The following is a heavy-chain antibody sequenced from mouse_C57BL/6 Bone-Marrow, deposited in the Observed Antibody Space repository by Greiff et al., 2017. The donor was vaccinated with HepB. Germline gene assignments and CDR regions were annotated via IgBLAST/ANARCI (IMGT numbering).Heavy chain of an antibody. CDR2: IDPENGDT. V-gene: IGHV14-4*01. J-gene: IGHJ2*01. D-gene: IGHD2-5*01. CDR1: GFNIKDDY. Sequence: EVKLVDSGAELVRPGASVKLSCTASGFNIKDDYMHWVKQRPEQGLEWIGWIDPENGDTEYASKFQGKATITADTSSNTAYLQLSSLTSEDTAVYYCTGDIVTAYWGQGTTLTVSS. CDR3: TGDIVTAY.